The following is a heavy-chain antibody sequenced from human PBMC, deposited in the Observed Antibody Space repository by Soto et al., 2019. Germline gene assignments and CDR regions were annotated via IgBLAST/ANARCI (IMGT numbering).Heavy chain of an antibody. CDR1: GFDFSAYA. Sequence: EVHLLESGGTLIQPGGSLRLSCAASGFDFSAYAMTLVRPAPGKGLEWVSSIIHTGGATYYASSVKGRFTISRDNSKNILYLQMNSLGADDTAMYYCAKDWPGTSSVTSDYWGQGTLVTVSS. CDR3: AKDWPGTSSVTSDY. J-gene: IGHJ4*02. D-gene: IGHD4-17*01. V-gene: IGHV3-23*01. CDR2: IIHTGGAT.